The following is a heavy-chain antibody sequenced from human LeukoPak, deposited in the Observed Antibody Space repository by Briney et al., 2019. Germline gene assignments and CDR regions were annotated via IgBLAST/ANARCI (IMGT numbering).Heavy chain of an antibody. CDR3: ARGHRRDGYVDY. D-gene: IGHD5-24*01. CDR2: ISSRSTNI. CDR1: GFTFSRYS. V-gene: IGHV3-21*01. J-gene: IGHJ4*02. Sequence: GGSLRLSCAGSGFTFSRYSMNWFRQAPGKGLERVSSISSRSTNIFYADSVKGRFTISRDNAKNSLYLQMNSLRAEDTAVYYCARGHRRDGYVDYWGQGTLVTVSS.